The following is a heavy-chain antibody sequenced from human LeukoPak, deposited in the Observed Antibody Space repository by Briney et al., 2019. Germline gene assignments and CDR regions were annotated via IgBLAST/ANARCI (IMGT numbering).Heavy chain of an antibody. CDR3: ARDGSGDSSGYDPIDY. Sequence: SETLSLTCTVSGGSISSGSYYWSWIRQPAGKGLEWIGRIYTSGSTNYNPSLKSRVTISVDTSKNQFSLKLSSVTAADTAVYYCARDGSGDSSGYDPIDYWGQGTLVTVSS. D-gene: IGHD3-22*01. CDR2: IYTSGST. V-gene: IGHV4-61*02. J-gene: IGHJ4*02. CDR1: GGSISSGSYY.